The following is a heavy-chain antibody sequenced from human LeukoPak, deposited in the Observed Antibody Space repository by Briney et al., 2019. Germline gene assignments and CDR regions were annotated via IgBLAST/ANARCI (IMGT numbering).Heavy chain of an antibody. Sequence: GGSLRLSCAASGFTFSSYAMSWVRQAPGKGLEWASVISFSGGSTDYADSVKGRFTISRDNSKNTLYLQMNSLRPDDTAVYYCAKDRAGGSVWYAFDPWGQGTLVTVSS. J-gene: IGHJ5*02. CDR2: ISFSGGST. D-gene: IGHD6-13*01. CDR3: AKDRAGGSVWYAFDP. CDR1: GFTFSSYA. V-gene: IGHV3-23*01.